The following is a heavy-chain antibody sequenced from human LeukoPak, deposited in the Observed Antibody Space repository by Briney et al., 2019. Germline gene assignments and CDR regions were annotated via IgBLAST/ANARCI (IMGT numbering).Heavy chain of an antibody. CDR1: GLTLSRHW. Sequence: PGGTLRLFCAVSGLTLSRHWMRWASQAPGEGPEWVANIKQDGSEEYYVDSVKDRFTISRDNAQEPLYLQMNSLRTQDTAVYYCARGPLGYCSTGSCAFDVWGQGTMVIVSS. J-gene: IGHJ3*01. D-gene: IGHD2-15*01. V-gene: IGHV3-7*01. CDR3: ARGPLGYCSTGSCAFDV. CDR2: IKQDGSEE.